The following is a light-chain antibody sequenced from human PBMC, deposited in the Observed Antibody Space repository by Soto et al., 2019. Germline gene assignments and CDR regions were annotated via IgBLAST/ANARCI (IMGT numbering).Light chain of an antibody. Sequence: EILMTQSPATLSVSPGARATLSCRASQSVSSNLAWYQHKPGQAPRFLIYGASPRATGIPGRFSGSGSGTDFTLTISSLQPEDFATYYCQQSSSTPRTFGQGTKVDI. CDR3: QQSSSTPRT. J-gene: IGKJ1*01. CDR2: GAS. V-gene: IGKV3D-15*01. CDR1: QSVSSN.